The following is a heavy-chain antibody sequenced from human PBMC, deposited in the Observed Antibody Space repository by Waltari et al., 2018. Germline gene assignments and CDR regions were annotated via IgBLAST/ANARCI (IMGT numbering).Heavy chain of an antibody. D-gene: IGHD6-13*01. J-gene: IGHJ4*02. CDR2: IYHSGST. Sequence: QVQLQESGPGLVKPSGTLSLTCTVSGYSISSGYYWGWIRQPPGKGLEWIGSIYHSGSTYYNPSLKSRVTISVDTSKNQFSLKLSSVTAADTAVYYCAGDIGSSWYSPLDYWGQGTLVTVSS. CDR1: GYSISSGYY. V-gene: IGHV4-38-2*02. CDR3: AGDIGSSWYSPLDY.